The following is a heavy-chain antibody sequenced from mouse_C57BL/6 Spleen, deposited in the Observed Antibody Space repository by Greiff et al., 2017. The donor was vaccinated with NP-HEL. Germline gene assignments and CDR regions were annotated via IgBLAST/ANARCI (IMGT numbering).Heavy chain of an antibody. Sequence: EVQLQQSGPELVKPGASVKIPCKASGYTFTDYNMDWVKQSHGKSLEWIGDINPNNGGTIYNQKFKGKATLTVDKSSSTAYMELRSLTSEDTAVYYCARGRDSYWYFDVWGTGTTVTVSS. J-gene: IGHJ1*03. CDR2: INPNNGGT. CDR1: GYTFTDYN. V-gene: IGHV1-18*01. CDR3: ARGRDSYWYFDV.